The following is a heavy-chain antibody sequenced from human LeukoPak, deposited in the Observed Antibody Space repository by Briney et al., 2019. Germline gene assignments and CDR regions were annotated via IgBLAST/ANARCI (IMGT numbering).Heavy chain of an antibody. J-gene: IGHJ5*02. V-gene: IGHV4-38-2*02. CDR1: GYSISSGYY. CDR2: IYHSGIT. CDR3: ARDRLQLQS. Sequence: SETLSLTCTVSGYSISSGYYWGWIRQPPGKGLEWIGNIYHSGITYYNHFNSSLKSRVTISIDTSKNQFSLKLSSVTAADTAVYYCARDRLQLQSWGQGTLVTVSS. D-gene: IGHD5-24*01.